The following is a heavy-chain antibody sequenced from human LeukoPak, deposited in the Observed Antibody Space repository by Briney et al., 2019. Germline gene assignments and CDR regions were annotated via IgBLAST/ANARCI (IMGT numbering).Heavy chain of an antibody. J-gene: IGHJ4*02. D-gene: IGHD3-22*01. CDR3: AKVYDSSGYDSFFDY. V-gene: IGHV3-23*01. CDR2: ISGSGGST. Sequence: GGSLRLSCAAPGFTFSSYAMSWVRQAPGKGLEWVSAISGSGGSTYYADSVKGRFTISRDNSKNTLYLQMNSLRAEDTAVYYCAKVYDSSGYDSFFDYWGQGTLVTVFS. CDR1: GFTFSSYA.